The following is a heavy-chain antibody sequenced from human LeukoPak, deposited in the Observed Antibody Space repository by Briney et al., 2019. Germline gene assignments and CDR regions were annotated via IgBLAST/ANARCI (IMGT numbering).Heavy chain of an antibody. J-gene: IGHJ4*02. CDR2: ISGSGGST. Sequence: GGSLRLSCAASGFTFSSYAMSWVRQAPGKGLEWVSAISGSGGSTYYADSVKGRFTISRDNSKNTLYVQMNSLTAEDTAIYYCAKATGNLGNWGQGTLVTVSS. D-gene: IGHD1-1*01. CDR3: AKATGNLGN. V-gene: IGHV3-23*01. CDR1: GFTFSSYA.